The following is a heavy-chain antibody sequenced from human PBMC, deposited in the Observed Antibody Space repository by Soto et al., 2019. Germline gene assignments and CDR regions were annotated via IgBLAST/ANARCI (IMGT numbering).Heavy chain of an antibody. D-gene: IGHD2-2*01. Sequence: GGSLRLSCAASGFTFSNYAMSWVRQAPGKGLEWVSAISGSGGSTYYADSVKGRFTISRDNSKNTLYLQMNSLRAEDTAVYYCAKFRLIVVVPAAIGNGMDVWGQGTTVTVSS. CDR1: GFTFSNYA. V-gene: IGHV3-23*01. CDR3: AKFRLIVVVPAAIGNGMDV. J-gene: IGHJ6*02. CDR2: ISGSGGST.